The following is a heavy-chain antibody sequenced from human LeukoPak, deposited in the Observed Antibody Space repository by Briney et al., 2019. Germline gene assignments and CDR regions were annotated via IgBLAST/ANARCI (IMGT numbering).Heavy chain of an antibody. CDR1: GGSISNSNW. Sequence: SETLSLTCAVSGGSISNSNWWSWVRQPPGKGLEWIGEIYHSGSTYYNPSLKSRVTISVDTSKNQFSLKLSSVTAADTAVYYCARGPDYGGNSFDYWGQGTPVTVSS. D-gene: IGHD4-23*01. V-gene: IGHV4-4*02. CDR3: ARGPDYGGNSFDY. J-gene: IGHJ4*02. CDR2: IYHSGST.